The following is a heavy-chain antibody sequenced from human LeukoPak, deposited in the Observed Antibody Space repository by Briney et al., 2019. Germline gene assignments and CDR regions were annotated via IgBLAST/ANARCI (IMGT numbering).Heavy chain of an antibody. CDR2: INHSGST. Sequence: SETLSLTCAVYGGSFSGYYWSWIRQPPGKGLEWIGEINHSGSTNYNPSLKSRVTISVDTSKNQFSLKLSSVTAADTAVYYCARATIEYSSSLLLYYFDYWGQGTLVTVSP. CDR3: ARATIEYSSSLLLYYFDY. V-gene: IGHV4-34*01. CDR1: GGSFSGYY. D-gene: IGHD6-6*01. J-gene: IGHJ4*02.